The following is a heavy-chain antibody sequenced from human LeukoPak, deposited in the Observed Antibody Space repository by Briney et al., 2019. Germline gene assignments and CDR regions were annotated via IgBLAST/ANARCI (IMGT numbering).Heavy chain of an antibody. CDR3: ARDGSYYYYYGMDV. Sequence: ASVKVSCKASGYTFTSYGISWVRQAPGQGLEWMGWISAYNGNTNYAQKLQGRVTMTTDTSTSTAYMELRSLRSDDTAVCYCARDGSYYYYYGMDVWGQGTTVTVSS. CDR1: GYTFTSYG. J-gene: IGHJ6*02. D-gene: IGHD1-26*01. V-gene: IGHV1-18*01. CDR2: ISAYNGNT.